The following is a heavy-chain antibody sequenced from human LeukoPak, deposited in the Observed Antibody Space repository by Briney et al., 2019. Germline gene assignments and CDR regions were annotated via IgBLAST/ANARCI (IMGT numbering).Heavy chain of an antibody. D-gene: IGHD2-15*01. Sequence: PGGSLSLSCAASGLTFSSYAMRWVRQAPGKGLEGVSGITSGFTPHYADSVKARFPISRHNSTNPFPLQMNSLGAEDTAVYYCAKDYSDSRVGDVFFEYWVQGTLVTVSS. CDR2: ITSGFTP. CDR3: AKDYSDSRVGDVFFEY. V-gene: IGHV3-23*01. J-gene: IGHJ4*02. CDR1: GLTFSSYA.